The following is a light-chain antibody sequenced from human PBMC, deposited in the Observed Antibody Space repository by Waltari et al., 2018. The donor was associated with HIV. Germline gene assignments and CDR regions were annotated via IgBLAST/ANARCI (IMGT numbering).Light chain of an antibody. V-gene: IGLV2-23*01. CDR3: CSYSGTSTYV. CDR1: NSDIGSYNL. J-gene: IGLJ1*01. CDR2: EDT. Sequence: QSALTQPASVSGSPGQSITISCTGTNSDIGSYNLVSWYQQHPGKAPKLMIYEDTQRPSGVSNRFSGSKSGNTASLTISGLQAEDEADYYCCSYSGTSTYVFGIGTKVTVL.